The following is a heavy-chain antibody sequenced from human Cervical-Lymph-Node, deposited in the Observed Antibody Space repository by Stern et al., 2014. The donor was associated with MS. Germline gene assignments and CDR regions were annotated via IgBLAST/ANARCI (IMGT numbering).Heavy chain of an antibody. CDR2: IYYSGST. V-gene: IGHV4-59*01. D-gene: IGHD3-10*01. CDR1: GGSISSYY. J-gene: IGHJ6*02. Sequence: VQLEESGPGLVKPSETLSLTCTVSGGSISSYYWSWIRQPPGKGLEWIGYIYYSGSTNYNPSLKSRVTISVDTSKNQFSLKLSSVTAADTAVYYCARDSGPYGMDVWGQGTTVTVSS. CDR3: ARDSGPYGMDV.